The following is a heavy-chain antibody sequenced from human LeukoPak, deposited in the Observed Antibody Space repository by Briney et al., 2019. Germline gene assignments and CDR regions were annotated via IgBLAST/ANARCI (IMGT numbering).Heavy chain of an antibody. J-gene: IGHJ4*02. CDR1: GGSFSGYY. D-gene: IGHD3-22*01. CDR3: ARGRILSTPAYYDSSGPDY. Sequence: SETLSLTCAVYGGSFSGYYWSWIRQPPGKGLEWIGEINHSGSTNYNPSLKSRVTISVDTSKNQFSLKLSSVTAADTAVYYCARGRILSTPAYYDSSGPDYWGQGTLVTVSS. CDR2: INHSGST. V-gene: IGHV4-34*01.